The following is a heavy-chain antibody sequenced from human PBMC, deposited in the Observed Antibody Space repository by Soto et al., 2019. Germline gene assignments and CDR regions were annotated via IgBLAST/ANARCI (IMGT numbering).Heavy chain of an antibody. Sequence: QVLLVQSGAEVTRPGASLKVSCKASGYNFISHYIHWVRQAPGQGLEWMGLINPSGGSTTHAQNFQGRLSMTRDTSTSTVYMELSGLRSEDAAVYYCARDYLSSKSSLSYFDYWGQGTLVTVSS. CDR1: GYNFISHY. CDR3: ARDYLSSKSSLSYFDY. J-gene: IGHJ4*02. D-gene: IGHD2-2*01. V-gene: IGHV1-46*01. CDR2: INPSGGST.